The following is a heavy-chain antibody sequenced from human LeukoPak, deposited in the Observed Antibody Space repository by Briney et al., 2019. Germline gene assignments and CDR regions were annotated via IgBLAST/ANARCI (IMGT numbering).Heavy chain of an antibody. J-gene: IGHJ4*02. CDR1: GFTVSSTY. CDR2: IYSGGTT. CDR3: ARDLYDYGSY. D-gene: IGHD4/OR15-4a*01. V-gene: IGHV3-66*01. Sequence: GGSLRLSCAASGFTVSSTYMSWVRQAPGKGLEWVSVIYSGGTTYCADSVKGRFTISRDNSKNTLYLQMNSLRTEDTAVYYCARDLYDYGSYWGQGTLVTVSS.